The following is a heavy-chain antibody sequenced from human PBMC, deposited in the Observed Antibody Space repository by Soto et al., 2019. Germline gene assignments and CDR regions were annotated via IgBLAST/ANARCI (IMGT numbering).Heavy chain of an antibody. V-gene: IGHV3-48*03. Sequence: EVQLVESGGGLVQPGGSLKLSCAASGFTFSSFEMNWVRQAPGEGLEWVSYISNSGRIIYYADSVKGRFTISRDDAQNSLYLQMNSLRGEDTAVYYCAREWGTSIAAAFDYWGQGTLVTVSS. CDR3: AREWGTSIAAAFDY. D-gene: IGHD6-6*01. J-gene: IGHJ4*02. CDR1: GFTFSSFE. CDR2: ISNSGRII.